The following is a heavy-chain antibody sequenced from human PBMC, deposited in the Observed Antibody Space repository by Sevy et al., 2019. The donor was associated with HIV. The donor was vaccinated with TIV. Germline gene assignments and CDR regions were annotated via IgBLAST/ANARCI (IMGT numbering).Heavy chain of an antibody. CDR1: GFTVSSNY. Sequence: GGSLRLSCAASGFTVSSNYMSWVRQAPGKGLEWVSIFYINGNTYYSDSVKGRFLISRDTSQNTVFLHMNSLRAEDTAVYYCVREAFCSSATCYRPYWGQGTLVTVSS. V-gene: IGHV3-66*01. CDR3: VREAFCSSATCYRPY. D-gene: IGHD2-2*01. CDR2: FYINGNT. J-gene: IGHJ4*02.